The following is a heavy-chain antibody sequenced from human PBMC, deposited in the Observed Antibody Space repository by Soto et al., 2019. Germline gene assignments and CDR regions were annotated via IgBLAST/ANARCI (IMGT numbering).Heavy chain of an antibody. D-gene: IGHD6-6*01. CDR1: GGSVSSGSYY. V-gene: IGHV4-61*01. J-gene: IGHJ4*02. Sequence: SETLSLTCTVSGGSVSSGSYYWSWIRQPPGKGLEWIGYIYYSGSTNYNPSLKSRVTISVDTSKNQFSLKLSSVTAVDTAVYYCARESIAARPDFDYWGQGTLVTVSS. CDR2: IYYSGST. CDR3: ARESIAARPDFDY.